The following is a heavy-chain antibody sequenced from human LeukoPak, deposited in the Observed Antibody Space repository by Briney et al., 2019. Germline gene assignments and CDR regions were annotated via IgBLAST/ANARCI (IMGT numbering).Heavy chain of an antibody. Sequence: ASVKVSCKASGYTFTSYYMHWVRQAPGQGLEWMGIINPSGGSTSYAQKFQGRVTMTRDMSTSTVYMELSSLISEDTAVYYCAVGYCSGGSCYGFDYWGQGTLVTVSS. V-gene: IGHV1-46*01. CDR1: GYTFTSYY. CDR2: INPSGGST. J-gene: IGHJ4*02. CDR3: AVGYCSGGSCYGFDY. D-gene: IGHD2-15*01.